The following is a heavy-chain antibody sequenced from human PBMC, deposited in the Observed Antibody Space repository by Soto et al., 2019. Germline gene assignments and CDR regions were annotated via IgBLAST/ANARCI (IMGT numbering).Heavy chain of an antibody. V-gene: IGHV4-4*07. CDR1: GGSISSYY. Sequence: SETLSLTCTASGGSISSYYWSWIRQPAGKGLEWIGRIYTSGSTNYNPSLKSRVTMSVDTSKNQFSLKLSSVTAADTAVYYCARDRGQLGMRSIQMGIGAFDIWGQGTMVTVSS. D-gene: IGHD2-2*01. CDR3: ARDRGQLGMRSIQMGIGAFDI. CDR2: IYTSGST. J-gene: IGHJ3*02.